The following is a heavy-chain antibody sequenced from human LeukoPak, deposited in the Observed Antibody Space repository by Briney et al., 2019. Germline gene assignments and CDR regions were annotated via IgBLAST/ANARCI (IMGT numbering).Heavy chain of an antibody. V-gene: IGHV3-30-3*01. CDR3: AKDLWRGQLLYFDF. CDR1: GFTFRSYA. Sequence: GGSLRLSCAASGFTFRSYAVHWVRQAPGKGLEWVAVISYDGNNEDYADTVKGRFSISRDNSKNTLYLQMNSLRAEDTAVYYCAKDLWRGQLLYFDFWGQGTLVTVSS. CDR2: ISYDGNNE. J-gene: IGHJ4*02. D-gene: IGHD2-2*01.